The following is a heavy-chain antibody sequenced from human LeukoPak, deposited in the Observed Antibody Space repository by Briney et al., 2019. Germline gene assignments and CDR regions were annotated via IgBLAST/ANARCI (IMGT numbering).Heavy chain of an antibody. CDR1: GYTFTNYD. CDR2: MNANSGNT. CDR3: ASGPAWEGHHYYSDY. J-gene: IGHJ4*02. V-gene: IGHV1-8*01. Sequence: GASVKVSCKASGYTFTNYDINWVRQATGQGLEWMGWMNANSGNTGYAQKFQGRVTMTRNTSINTAYMELSSLRSEDTAVYYCASGPAWEGHHYYSDYWGQGPLVTVSS. D-gene: IGHD1-26*01.